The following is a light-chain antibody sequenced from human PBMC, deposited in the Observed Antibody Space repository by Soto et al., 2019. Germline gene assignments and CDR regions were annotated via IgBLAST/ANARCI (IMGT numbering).Light chain of an antibody. J-gene: IGLJ1*01. Sequence: QSALTQPASVSGSPGQSITISCTGTSSDVGGYNYVSWYQQHPGKAPKLIIYGVSYRPSGVSNRFSGSKSGNTASLTISGLQAEDEADYFCSSYSRRSTYVFGTGTKGTVL. CDR2: GVS. CDR3: SSYSRRSTYV. CDR1: SSDVGGYNY. V-gene: IGLV2-14*03.